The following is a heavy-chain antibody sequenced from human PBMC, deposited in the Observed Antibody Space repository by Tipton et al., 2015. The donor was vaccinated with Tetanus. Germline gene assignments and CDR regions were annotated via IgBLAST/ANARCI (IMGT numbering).Heavy chain of an antibody. V-gene: IGHV4-34*01. CDR3: ARTAGGAGSYYKGKFYFDH. J-gene: IGHJ4*02. Sequence: TLSLTCAVYGGSFSGYYWGWVRLPPGKGLEWIAGIYYSGNSYYNPTFQSRVTISLDTSMNRFTLKLDSVTVADTAMYYCARTAGGAGSYYKGKFYFDHWGQGTQVTVSS. D-gene: IGHD3-10*01. CDR2: IYYSGNS. CDR1: GGSFSGYY.